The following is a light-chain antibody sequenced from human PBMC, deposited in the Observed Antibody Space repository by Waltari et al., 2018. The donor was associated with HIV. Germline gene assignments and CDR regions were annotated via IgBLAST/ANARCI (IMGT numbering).Light chain of an antibody. V-gene: IGLV3-21*02. CDR2: DDS. J-gene: IGLJ2*01. CDR1: NMKSKN. Sequence: SYVLTQPPSVSVAPGQTATITCGGNNMKSKNVHWYRQRQGQAPTLVVYDDSARPSGIPERFSGSHSENTATLTISRVEAGDEADYYCQVWDSTTDEGVFGGGTKLAVL. CDR3: QVWDSTTDEGV.